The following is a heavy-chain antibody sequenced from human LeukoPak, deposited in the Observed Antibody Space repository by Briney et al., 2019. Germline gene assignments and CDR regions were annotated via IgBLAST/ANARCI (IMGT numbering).Heavy chain of an antibody. CDR3: AKSGYNRFDY. J-gene: IGHJ4*02. D-gene: IGHD5-24*01. CDR2: ISSSGSTI. CDR1: GFTFSSYE. Sequence: GSLRLSCAASGFTFSSYEMNWVRQAPGKELEWVSYISSSGSTIYYADSVKGRFTISRDNSKNTLYLQMNSLRAEDTAVYYCAKSGYNRFDYWGQGTLVTVSS. V-gene: IGHV3-48*03.